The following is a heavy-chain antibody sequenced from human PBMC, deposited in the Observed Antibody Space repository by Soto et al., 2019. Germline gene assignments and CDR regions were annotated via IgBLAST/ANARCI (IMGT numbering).Heavy chain of an antibody. J-gene: IGHJ4*02. CDR1: GYTFTSYY. V-gene: IGHV1-46*01. Sequence: ASVKVSCKASGYTFTSYYMHWVRQAPGQGLEWMGIINPSGGSTSYAQKFQGRVTMTRDTSTSTVYMELSSLRSEDTPVYYCASSPRVDTAMSSQIDYWGQGTLVTSPQ. CDR2: INPSGGST. D-gene: IGHD5-18*01. CDR3: ASSPRVDTAMSSQIDY.